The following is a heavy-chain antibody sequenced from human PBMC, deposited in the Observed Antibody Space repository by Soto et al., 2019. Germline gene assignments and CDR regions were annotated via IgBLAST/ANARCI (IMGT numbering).Heavy chain of an antibody. CDR2: ISYDGTNK. CDR1: GITFRSYA. J-gene: IGHJ4*02. V-gene: IGHV3-30*01. D-gene: IGHD6-13*01. CDR3: ARGDSNSWSDY. Sequence: QVQLVESGGGVVQPGRCLRLSCAASGITFRSYAMDWVRQAPGKGLEWVAVISYDGTNKYYADSVKGRFTIFRDNSKDTLSLQMNSLRAEDTAVYYCARGDSNSWSDYWGQGTLVTVSS.